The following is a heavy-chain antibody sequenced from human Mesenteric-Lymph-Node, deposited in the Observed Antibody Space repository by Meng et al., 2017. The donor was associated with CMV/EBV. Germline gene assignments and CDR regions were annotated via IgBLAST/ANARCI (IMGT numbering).Heavy chain of an antibody. CDR1: GGSISTFY. J-gene: IGHJ5*02. CDR2: IYYSANT. V-gene: IGHV4-59*12. Sequence: SETLSLTCTVSGGSISTFYWSWIRQSPGKGLEWIGYIYYSANTNYNPSLKSRVTISLDTSKNQFSLKLSSVTAADTAVYYCARAVVVVPAATVGCWFDPWGQGTLVTVSS. D-gene: IGHD2-2*01. CDR3: ARAVVVVPAATVGCWFDP.